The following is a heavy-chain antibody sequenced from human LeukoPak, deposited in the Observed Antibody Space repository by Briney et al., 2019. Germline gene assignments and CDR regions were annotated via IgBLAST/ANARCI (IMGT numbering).Heavy chain of an antibody. J-gene: IGHJ5*02. CDR1: GFTFSAYA. CDR2: ISGSGGIT. V-gene: IGHV3-23*01. D-gene: IGHD3-22*01. Sequence: PGGSLRLSCAASGFTFSAYAISWVRQAPGKALEWVSAISGSGGITYYADSVKGRFTISRGNSKNTLYLQMNSLRAEDTAVYYCAKHDPRRVVITNWFDPWGQGTLVTVSS. CDR3: AKHDPRRVVITNWFDP.